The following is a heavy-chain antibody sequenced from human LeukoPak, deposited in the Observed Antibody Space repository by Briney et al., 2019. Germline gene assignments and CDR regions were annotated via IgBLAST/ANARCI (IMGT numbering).Heavy chain of an antibody. Sequence: ASVKVSCKASGYTFSTHYMHWVRQAPGQGLEWMGIINPRGGSTTYAQKFQGRVTMTRDTSTSTVYMELSSLRSDDTAVYYCARDFFENFYDSSGSFTPNRPGMDVWGQGTTVTVSS. J-gene: IGHJ6*02. CDR2: INPRGGST. CDR1: GYTFSTHY. V-gene: IGHV1-46*01. D-gene: IGHD3-22*01. CDR3: ARDFFENFYDSSGSFTPNRPGMDV.